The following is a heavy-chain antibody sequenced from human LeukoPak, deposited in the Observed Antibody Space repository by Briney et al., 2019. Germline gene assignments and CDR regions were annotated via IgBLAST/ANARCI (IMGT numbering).Heavy chain of an antibody. CDR1: GFNFSDYY. Sequence: PGGSLRLSCVASGFNFSDYYMNWIRQSPGRGLEWISYMSSRSGIIYYADSVKGRFTISRDNARNSLYLQMNSLRVDDTAVYYCAGGLLEAQGWLQWLGTVYSMDVWGQGTPVTVSS. CDR2: MSSRSGII. D-gene: IGHD5-24*01. V-gene: IGHV3-11*01. CDR3: AGGLLEAQGWLQWLGTVYSMDV. J-gene: IGHJ6*02.